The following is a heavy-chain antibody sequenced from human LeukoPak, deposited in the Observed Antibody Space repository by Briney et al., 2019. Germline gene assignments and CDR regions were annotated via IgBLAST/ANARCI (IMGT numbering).Heavy chain of an antibody. J-gene: IGHJ4*02. CDR1: GFTFSSYA. CDR3: AKDLEPPLITMVRGIFDY. CDR2: ISGSGGST. Sequence: GGSLGLSCAASGFTFSSYAMSWVRQAPGKGLEWVSAISGSGGSTYYADSVKGRFTISRDNSKNTLHLQMNSLRAEDTAVYYCAKDLEPPLITMVRGIFDYWGQGTLVTVSS. D-gene: IGHD3-10*01. V-gene: IGHV3-23*01.